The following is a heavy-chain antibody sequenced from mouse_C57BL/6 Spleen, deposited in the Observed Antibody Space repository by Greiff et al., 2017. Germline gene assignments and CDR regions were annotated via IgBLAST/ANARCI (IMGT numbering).Heavy chain of an antibody. J-gene: IGHJ1*03. D-gene: IGHD1-1*01. CDR3: TRSGYYGSSYDWYCDV. Sequence: QVQLQQSGAELVRPGASVTLSCKASGYTFTDYEMHWVKQTPVHGLEWIGAIDPETGGTAYNQKFKGKAILTADKSSSTAYMELRSLTSEDSAVYYCTRSGYYGSSYDWYCDVWGTGTTVTVSS. CDR1: GYTFTDYE. V-gene: IGHV1-15*01. CDR2: IDPETGGT.